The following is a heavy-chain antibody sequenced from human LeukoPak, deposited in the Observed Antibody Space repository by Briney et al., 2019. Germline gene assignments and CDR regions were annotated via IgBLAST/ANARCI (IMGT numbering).Heavy chain of an antibody. CDR2: IIPIFGST. CDR1: GGTFSSNA. D-gene: IGHD6-19*01. CDR3: ARREYTSGWFSRSPEAFDI. J-gene: IGHJ3*02. V-gene: IGHV1-69*13. Sequence: SVKVSCKASGGTFSSNAISWVRQAHGQGLEWMGKIIPIFGSTDYAQKLQGRVTITADEATSTVYMELSSLRSDDTAVYYCARREYTSGWFSRSPEAFDIWGLGTMVTVSS.